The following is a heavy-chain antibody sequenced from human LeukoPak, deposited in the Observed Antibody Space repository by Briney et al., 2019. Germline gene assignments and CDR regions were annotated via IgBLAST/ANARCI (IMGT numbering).Heavy chain of an antibody. V-gene: IGHV3-21*01. CDR1: GFTFSSYS. CDR3: ARGSEWVVVAANGFDY. CDR2: ISSSSSYI. J-gene: IGHJ4*02. Sequence: GGPLRLSCAASGFTFSSYSMNWVRQAPGKGLEWVSSISSSSSYIYYADSVKGRFTISRDNAKNSLYLQMNSLRAEDTAVYYCARGSEWVVVAANGFDYWGQGTLVTVSS. D-gene: IGHD2-15*01.